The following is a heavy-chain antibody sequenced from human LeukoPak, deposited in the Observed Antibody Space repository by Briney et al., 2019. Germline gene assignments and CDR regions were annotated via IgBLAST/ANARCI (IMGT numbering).Heavy chain of an antibody. Sequence: GGSLRLSCAASGFTFSNSWMSWVRQAPGKGLDWVANIKQDGSEKYYVDSVKGRFTISRDNAKNSLYLQMNSLRAEDTAVYYCARGDHYYYGSSGYYYFDNWGQGTLVTVSS. D-gene: IGHD3-22*01. V-gene: IGHV3-7*01. J-gene: IGHJ4*02. CDR1: GFTFSNSW. CDR2: IKQDGSEK. CDR3: ARGDHYYYGSSGYYYFDN.